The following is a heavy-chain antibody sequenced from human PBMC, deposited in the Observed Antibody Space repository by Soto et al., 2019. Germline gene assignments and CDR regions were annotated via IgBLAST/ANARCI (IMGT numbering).Heavy chain of an antibody. CDR3: AREDCSGGSRYSDYYYGMDA. CDR2: IIPIFGTA. CDR1: GSTFSSYA. Sequence: SVKVSCKASGSTFSSYAISWVRQAPGQGLEWMGGIIPIFGTANYAQKFQGRVTITADEPTSTAYMELSSLRSEDTAVYYCAREDCSGGSRYSDYYYGMDAWGQGTTVTVAS. D-gene: IGHD2-15*01. J-gene: IGHJ6*02. V-gene: IGHV1-69*13.